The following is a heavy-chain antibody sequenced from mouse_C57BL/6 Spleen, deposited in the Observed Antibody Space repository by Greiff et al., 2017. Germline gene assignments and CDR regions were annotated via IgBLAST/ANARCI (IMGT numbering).Heavy chain of an antibody. J-gene: IGHJ2*01. CDR2: IYPGSGST. Sequence: QVQLQQPGAELVKPGASVKMSCKASGYTFTSYWITWVKQRPGQGLEWIGDIYPGSGSTNYNEKFKSKATLTVYTSSSTAYMQLSSLTSEDSAVYYCARWDTTAGDYWGQGTTLTVSS. D-gene: IGHD1-2*01. CDR1: GYTFTSYW. CDR3: ARWDTTAGDY. V-gene: IGHV1-55*01.